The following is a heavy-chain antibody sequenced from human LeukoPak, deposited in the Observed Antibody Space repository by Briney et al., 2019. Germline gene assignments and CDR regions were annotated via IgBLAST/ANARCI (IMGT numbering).Heavy chain of an antibody. CDR3: AKEWRFSSSWYQYYFDY. J-gene: IGHJ4*02. CDR2: ISGSGGSK. CDR1: GGSISSYY. Sequence: PSETLSLTCTVSGGSISSYYRSWVRQAPGKGLEWISAISGSGGSKYYADSVKGRFTISRDTSTNTLYLQLNSLRVDDTAVYFCAKEWRFSSSWYQYYFDYWGQGTLVTVSS. D-gene: IGHD6-13*01. V-gene: IGHV3-23*01.